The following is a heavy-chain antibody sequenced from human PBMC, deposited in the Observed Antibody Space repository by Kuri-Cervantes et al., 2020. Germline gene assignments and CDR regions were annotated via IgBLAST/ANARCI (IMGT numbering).Heavy chain of an antibody. D-gene: IGHD6-19*01. CDR2: INHSGST. CDR1: GGSFSGYY. J-gene: IGHJ4*02. CDR3: AGGSIAVAGSAY. Sequence: SQTLSLTCAVYGGSFSGYYWSWIRQPPGKGLEWIGEINHSGSTNYNPSLKSRVTISVDTSKNQFSLKLSSVIAADTAVYFCAGGSIAVAGSAYRGQGTLVTVSS. V-gene: IGHV4-34*01.